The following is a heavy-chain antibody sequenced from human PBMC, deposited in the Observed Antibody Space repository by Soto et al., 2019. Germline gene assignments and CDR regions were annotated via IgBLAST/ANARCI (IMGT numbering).Heavy chain of an antibody. Sequence: QVQLVQSGAEVKKPGASVKVSCKASGYTFTSYAMHWVRQAPGQRLEWMGWINAGNGNTKYSQKFQGRVTITRDTSASTAYMELSSLRSEDTAVYYCARDQQENLWAYSSPNWFDPWGQGTLVTVSS. CDR2: INAGNGNT. CDR3: ARDQQENLWAYSSPNWFDP. V-gene: IGHV1-3*01. CDR1: GYTFTSYA. D-gene: IGHD6-13*01. J-gene: IGHJ5*02.